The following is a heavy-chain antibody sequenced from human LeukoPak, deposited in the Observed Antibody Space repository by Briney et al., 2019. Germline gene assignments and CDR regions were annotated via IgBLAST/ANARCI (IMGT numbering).Heavy chain of an antibody. CDR2: ICSDDRT. V-gene: IGHV3-53*04. Sequence: GGSLRLSCAVSGFTASSNYMSWVRQAPGKGLEWVSVICSDDRTYYADSVKGRFTISRHTSKKTLYLQMNSLRAEDTAVYYCAREVMAKRRAFDIWGQGTVVTVSS. CDR1: GFTASSNY. D-gene: IGHD2-8*01. CDR3: AREVMAKRRAFDI. J-gene: IGHJ3*02.